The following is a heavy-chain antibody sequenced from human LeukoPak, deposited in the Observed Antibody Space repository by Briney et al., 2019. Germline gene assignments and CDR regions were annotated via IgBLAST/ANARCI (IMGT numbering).Heavy chain of an antibody. CDR2: MSSDGNKK. CDR1: GFTFNSYT. J-gene: IGHJ5*02. V-gene: IGHV3-30-3*01. CDR3: ARLGLEVGGPNWFDP. Sequence: GGSLRLSCAAPGFTFNSYTMHWVRQAPGKGLEWVAVMSSDGNKKFYAEYVKGRFTISRDNSENTLYLEMNSLRGEDTAVYYCARLGLEVGGPNWFDPWGQGTLVTVSS. D-gene: IGHD1-1*01.